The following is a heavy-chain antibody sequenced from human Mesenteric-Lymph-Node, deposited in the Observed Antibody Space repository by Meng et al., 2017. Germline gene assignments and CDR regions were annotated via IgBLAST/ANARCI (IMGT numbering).Heavy chain of an antibody. Sequence: GESLKISCAASGFDFSRYWMSWVRQAPGKGLEWVANIKQDGSEIHYVDSVKGRFTMSRDNGKNTLYLQMNSLRAEDTAVYYCARDLRLFDYWGQGTLVTVSS. V-gene: IGHV3-7*03. D-gene: IGHD4-17*01. CDR2: IKQDGSEI. CDR1: GFDFSRYW. CDR3: ARDLRLFDY. J-gene: IGHJ4*02.